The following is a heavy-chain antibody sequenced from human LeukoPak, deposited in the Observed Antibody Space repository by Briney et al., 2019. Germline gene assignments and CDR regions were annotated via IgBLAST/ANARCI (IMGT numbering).Heavy chain of an antibody. V-gene: IGHV3-30*14. CDR3: ARAAAVAGAFRDNWFDP. D-gene: IGHD6-19*01. CDR2: IANDGRDE. Sequence: PGGSLRLSCVASGFTFSRYDMHWVRQAPGKGLEWVAVIANDGRDEIYTDSVKGRFTISRDNSKNTVYLQMNSLRAEDTAVYYCARAAAVAGAFRDNWFDPWGQGTLVTVSS. J-gene: IGHJ5*02. CDR1: GFTFSRYD.